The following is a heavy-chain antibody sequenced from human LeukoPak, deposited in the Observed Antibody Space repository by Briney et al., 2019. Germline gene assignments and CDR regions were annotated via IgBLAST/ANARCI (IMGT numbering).Heavy chain of an antibody. CDR2: ISYSGST. Sequence: PSETLSLTCTVSGDSFTSDYWSWIRQPPGKGLEWIGYISYSGSTNYNPSLKSRVTISVDTSKNQFSLRLSSVTAADTAVYYCARQKSYGDYDYYYYGMDVWGQGTTVTVSS. D-gene: IGHD4-17*01. CDR3: ARQKSYGDYDYYYYGMDV. J-gene: IGHJ6*02. CDR1: GDSFTSDY. V-gene: IGHV4-59*08.